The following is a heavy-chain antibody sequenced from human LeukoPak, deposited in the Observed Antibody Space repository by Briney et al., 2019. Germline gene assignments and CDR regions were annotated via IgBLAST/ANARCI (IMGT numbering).Heavy chain of an antibody. CDR1: GYTFTSYG. Sequence: ASVKVSCKASGYTFTSYGISWVRQAPGQGLEWMGWISAYNGNTNYAQKFQGRVTMTRDTSTSTVYMELSSLRSEDTAVYYCAREGPGKIHFDYWGQGTLVTVSS. V-gene: IGHV1-18*01. J-gene: IGHJ4*02. CDR3: AREGPGKIHFDY. CDR2: ISAYNGNT.